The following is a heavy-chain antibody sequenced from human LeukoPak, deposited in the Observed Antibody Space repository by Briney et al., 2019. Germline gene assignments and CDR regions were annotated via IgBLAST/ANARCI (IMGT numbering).Heavy chain of an antibody. D-gene: IGHD6-19*01. Sequence: GGSLRLSCAASGFTFSSYWMSWVRQAPGKGLEWVAHIKQDGSEKYYVDSVKGRFTISRDNAKNSLYLQMNSLRAEDTAVYYCASQYSSGWHYYGMDVWGQGTTVTVSS. CDR1: GFTFSSYW. CDR2: IKQDGSEK. CDR3: ASQYSSGWHYYGMDV. J-gene: IGHJ6*02. V-gene: IGHV3-7*01.